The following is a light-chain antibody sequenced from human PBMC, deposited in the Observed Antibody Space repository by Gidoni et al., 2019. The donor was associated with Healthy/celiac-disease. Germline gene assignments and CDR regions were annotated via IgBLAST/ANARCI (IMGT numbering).Light chain of an antibody. CDR2: DAS. V-gene: IGKV1-33*01. Sequence: IQMTQSPSSLSASVGDRVTITCQASQDSSNYLNWYQQKPGKAPQLLIYDASNWETGVPSRFSGSGSGTDFTLNISSLQPEDIAIYYCQQYVNLSRTFGGGTKVEIK. CDR3: QQYVNLSRT. CDR1: QDSSNY. J-gene: IGKJ4*02.